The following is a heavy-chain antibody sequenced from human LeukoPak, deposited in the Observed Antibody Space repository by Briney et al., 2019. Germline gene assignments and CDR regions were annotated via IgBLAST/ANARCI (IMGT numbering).Heavy chain of an antibody. CDR3: ARLDYSRSSSPFDY. D-gene: IGHD6-6*01. J-gene: IGHJ4*02. Sequence: SETLSLTCTVSGGSISNNNYYWGWIRQPPGKGLEWIGSIYYSGDTSYSPSLKSRITISVDTSKNQFSLKLRSVTAADTAVYYCARLDYSRSSSPFDYWGQGTLVTVSS. CDR1: GGSISNNNYY. V-gene: IGHV4-39*01. CDR2: IYYSGDT.